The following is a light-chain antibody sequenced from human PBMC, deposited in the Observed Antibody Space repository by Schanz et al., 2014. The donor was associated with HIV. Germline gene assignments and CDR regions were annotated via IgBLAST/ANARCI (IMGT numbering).Light chain of an antibody. J-gene: IGLJ3*02. Sequence: QSVLTQPPSVSGAPGQRVTISCTGSSSNIGAGYDVHWYQQLPGTAPKLLIYGNSNRPSGVPDRFSGSKSGNTASLTISGLQAEDEAEYYCSSSSTNTCVFGGGTKLTV. CDR1: SSNIGAGYD. V-gene: IGLV1-40*01. CDR2: GNS. CDR3: SSSSTNTCV.